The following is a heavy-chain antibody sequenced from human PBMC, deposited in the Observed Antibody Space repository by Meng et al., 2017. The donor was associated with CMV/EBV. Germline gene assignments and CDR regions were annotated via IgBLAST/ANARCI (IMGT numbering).Heavy chain of an antibody. V-gene: IGHV4-59*01. CDR3: ARGGENYYDSSGYYS. D-gene: IGHD3-22*01. Sequence: LRLSCTVSGGSISSYYWSWIRQPPGKGLEWIGYIYYSGSTNYNPSLKSRVTISVDTSKNQFSLKLSSVTAADTAVYYCARGGENYYDSSGYYSWGQGTLVTVSS. J-gene: IGHJ4*02. CDR2: IYYSGST. CDR1: GGSISSYY.